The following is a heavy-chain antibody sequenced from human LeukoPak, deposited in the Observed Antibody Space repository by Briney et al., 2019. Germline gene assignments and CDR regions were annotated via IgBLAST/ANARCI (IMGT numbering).Heavy chain of an antibody. CDR1: GYSFTSYW. Sequence: GESLKISCKGSGYSFTSYWIGWVRQMPGKGLEWMGIIYPGDSDTRYSPSFQGQVTISADKSISTAYLQWSSLKASDTAMYYCARITSQDCSSTSYCSDWFDPWGQGTLVTVSS. D-gene: IGHD2-2*01. CDR3: ARITSQDCSSTSYCSDWFDP. V-gene: IGHV5-51*01. J-gene: IGHJ5*02. CDR2: IYPGDSDT.